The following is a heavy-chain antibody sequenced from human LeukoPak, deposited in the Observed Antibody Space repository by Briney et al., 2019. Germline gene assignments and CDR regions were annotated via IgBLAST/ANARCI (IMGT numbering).Heavy chain of an antibody. D-gene: IGHD3-22*01. J-gene: IGHJ4*02. CDR1: GFNFRSQG. Sequence: PGGSLRLSCAASGFNFRSQGVHWVRQAPGKGLEWVAVAYDDASNQYYADSVKGRFTVSKDNSKNTLYIQMNSLRAEDTAVYYCATGGRYYYDQWGQGTLVTVSS. CDR2: AYDDASNQ. CDR3: ATGGRYYYDQ. V-gene: IGHV3-33*01.